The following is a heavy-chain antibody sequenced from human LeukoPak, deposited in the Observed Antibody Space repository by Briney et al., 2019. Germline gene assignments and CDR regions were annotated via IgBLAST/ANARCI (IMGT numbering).Heavy chain of an antibody. D-gene: IGHD2-8*01. CDR2: MSPNSGYI. Sequence: ASVKVSCKASGYTFTSYGINWVRQATGQGLEWMGWMSPNSGYIGYAQKLKGRVTMATNTSISTAYMELSSLRSEDTAVYYCATSRYCTNGVCPFDYWGQGTLVTVSS. CDR1: GYTFTSYG. CDR3: ATSRYCTNGVCPFDY. J-gene: IGHJ4*02. V-gene: IGHV1-8*01.